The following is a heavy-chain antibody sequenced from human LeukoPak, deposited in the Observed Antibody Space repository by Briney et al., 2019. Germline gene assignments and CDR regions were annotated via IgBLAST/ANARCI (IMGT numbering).Heavy chain of an antibody. CDR1: GYTFTSYG. Sequence: GASVKVSCKASGYTFTSYGISWVRQAPGQGLEWMGWISAYNGNTNYAQKLQGRVTMTTDTSTSTAYMELSSLRSEDTAVYYCARVVDDSRSDYFDYWGQGTLVTVSS. CDR2: ISAYNGNT. J-gene: IGHJ4*02. D-gene: IGHD3-22*01. CDR3: ARVVDDSRSDYFDY. V-gene: IGHV1-18*01.